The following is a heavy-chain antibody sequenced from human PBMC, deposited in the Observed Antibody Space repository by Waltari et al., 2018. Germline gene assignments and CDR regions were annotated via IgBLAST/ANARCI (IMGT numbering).Heavy chain of an antibody. CDR1: GGSISSGGYY. CDR2: IYHSGST. J-gene: IGHJ4*02. V-gene: IGHV4-30-2*01. D-gene: IGHD6-6*01. CDR3: ARAPYSSSFRVAAATDY. Sequence: QVQLQESGPGLVKPSQTLSLTCPVSGGSISSGGYYWSWIRQHPGKGLEWIGYIYHSGSTYYNPSLKSRVTISVDRSKNQFSLKLSSVTAADTAVYYCARAPYSSSFRVAAATDYWGQGTLVTVSS.